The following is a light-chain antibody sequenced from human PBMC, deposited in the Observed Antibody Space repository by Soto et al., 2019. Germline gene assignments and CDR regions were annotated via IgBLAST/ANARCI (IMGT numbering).Light chain of an antibody. V-gene: IGLV2-14*01. CDR2: EVN. CDR1: NNDIGYYNY. Sequence: QSVLTQPASVSGSPGQSITISCTGSNNDIGYYNYVSWYQKHPNRAPKVIIFEVNSRPSGVSDRFFGSKFGNTASLTISDLRPEDEADYYCASYTTGSTRVVLGGGTKVTVL. CDR3: ASYTTGSTRVV. J-gene: IGLJ3*02.